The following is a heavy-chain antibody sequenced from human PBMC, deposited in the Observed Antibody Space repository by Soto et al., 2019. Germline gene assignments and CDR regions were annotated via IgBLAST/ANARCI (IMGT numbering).Heavy chain of an antibody. V-gene: IGHV3-9*01. D-gene: IGHD6-19*01. J-gene: IGHJ6*02. CDR3: AKDIRVAANYYYYGMDV. Sequence: DVQLVESGGGLVQPGRSLRLSCAASGFTFDDYAMHWVRQAPGKGLEWVSGISWNSGSIGYADSVKGRFTISRDNAKNSLYLQMNSLRAEDTALYYCAKDIRVAANYYYYGMDVWGQGTTVTVSS. CDR1: GFTFDDYA. CDR2: ISWNSGSI.